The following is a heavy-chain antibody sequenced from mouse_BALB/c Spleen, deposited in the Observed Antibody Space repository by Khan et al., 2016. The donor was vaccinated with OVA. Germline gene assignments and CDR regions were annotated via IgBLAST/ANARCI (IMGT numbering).Heavy chain of an antibody. Sequence: EVELVESGGGLVKPGGSLKLSCAASGFTFSGYAMSWVRQTPEKRLEWVAEISRSGSKTYYPDTVTGRFTISRDNAKNTLYLAMSSLRSEDTAMYYCTRDRYNDSSPDWFAYWGQGTLVTVSA. J-gene: IGHJ3*01. V-gene: IGHV5-9-4*01. CDR2: ISRSGSKT. CDR1: GFTFSGYA. D-gene: IGHD1-1*01. CDR3: TRDRYNDSSPDWFAY.